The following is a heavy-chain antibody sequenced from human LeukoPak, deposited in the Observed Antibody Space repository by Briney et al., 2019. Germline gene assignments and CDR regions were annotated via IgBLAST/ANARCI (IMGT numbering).Heavy chain of an antibody. V-gene: IGHV3-74*01. CDR1: GFTFSRYW. D-gene: IGHD1-26*01. CDR2: INRDGSTI. Sequence: GGSLRLSCAASGFTFSRYWMHWVRQVPGKGLVWVSRINRDGSTISYADSVRGRFTISRDNAKNTLYLQMNGLRAEDTAVYYCARNGLGEWELLHVWGQGTLVTVSS. CDR3: ARNGLGEWELLHV. J-gene: IGHJ4*02.